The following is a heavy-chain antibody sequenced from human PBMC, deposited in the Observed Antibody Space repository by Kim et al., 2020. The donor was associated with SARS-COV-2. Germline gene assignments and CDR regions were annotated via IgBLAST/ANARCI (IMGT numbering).Heavy chain of an antibody. J-gene: IGHJ5*02. V-gene: IGHV3-30*04. D-gene: IGHD2-2*01. CDR3: ARENQPNWFDP. CDR2: ISYDGSNK. Sequence: GGSLRLSCAASGFTFSSYAMHWVRQAPGKGLEWVAVISYDGSNKYYADSVKGRFTISRDNSKNTLYLQMNSLRAEDTAVYYCARENQPNWFDPWGQGTLVTVSS. CDR1: GFTFSSYA.